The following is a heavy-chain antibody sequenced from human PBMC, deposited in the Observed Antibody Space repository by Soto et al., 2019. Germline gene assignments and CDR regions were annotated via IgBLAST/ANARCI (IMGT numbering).Heavy chain of an antibody. J-gene: IGHJ2*01. CDR2: ISSSSSTI. V-gene: IGHV3-48*02. Sequence: PGGSLRLSCAASGFTFSSYSMNWVRQAPGKGLEWVSYISSSSSTIYYADSVKGRFTISRDNAKNSLYLQMNSLRDEDTAVYYCARNYDFWSGSLGYFDLWGRGTLVTVSS. CDR1: GFTFSSYS. CDR3: ARNYDFWSGSLGYFDL. D-gene: IGHD3-3*01.